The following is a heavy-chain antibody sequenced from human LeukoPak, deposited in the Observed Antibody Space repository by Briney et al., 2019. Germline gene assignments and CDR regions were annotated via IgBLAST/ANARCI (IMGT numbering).Heavy chain of an antibody. J-gene: IGHJ6*03. CDR3: ARVKPNYDFWSGYSYYYYYYMGV. Sequence: SETLSLTCAVYGGSFSGYYWSWIRQPPGKGLEWIGEINHSGSTNYNPSLKSRVTISVDTSKNQFSLKLSSVTAADTAVYYCARVKPNYDFWSGYSYYYYYYMGVWGKGTTVTVSS. CDR1: GGSFSGYY. V-gene: IGHV4-34*01. D-gene: IGHD3-3*01. CDR2: INHSGST.